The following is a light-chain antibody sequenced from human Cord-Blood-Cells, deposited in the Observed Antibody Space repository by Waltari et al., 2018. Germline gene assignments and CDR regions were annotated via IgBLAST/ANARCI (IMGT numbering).Light chain of an antibody. Sequence: QSALTQPASVSGSPGQSITISCTGTSSDAGGYNYVSWYQQHPGKAPKRMIYEVSNRPSGVSNRFSGSKSGNTASLTISGLQAEDEADYYCSSYTSSSVVFGGGTKLTVL. CDR1: SSDAGGYNY. V-gene: IGLV2-14*01. J-gene: IGLJ2*01. CDR2: EVS. CDR3: SSYTSSSVV.